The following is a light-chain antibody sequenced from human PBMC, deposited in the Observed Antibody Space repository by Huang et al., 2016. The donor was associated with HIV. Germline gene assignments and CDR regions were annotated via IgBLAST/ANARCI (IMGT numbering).Light chain of an antibody. CDR2: LCS. V-gene: IGKV2-28*01. J-gene: IGKJ1*01. CDR3: MQALQTWT. CDR1: QSLLHSNGYNY. Sequence: DIVMTQSPRSLPVTPGEPASISCRSSQSLLHSNGYNYLDWYLQKPGQSPQLLIYLCSNRASVVPDRFSGSGSGTDFTLRISRVEAEEVGVYYCMQALQTWTFGQGTKVEIK.